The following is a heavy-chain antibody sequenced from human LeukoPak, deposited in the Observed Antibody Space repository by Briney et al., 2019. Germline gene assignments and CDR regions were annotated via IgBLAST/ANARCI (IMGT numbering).Heavy chain of an antibody. D-gene: IGHD4-11*01. J-gene: IGHJ4*02. CDR3: ANYHDYSNFQGAYYLDY. CDR2: IYSSGST. Sequence: SSETLSLTCIVSGGSISSYYWSWIRQPPGKGLEWIGYIYSSGSTNSNPSLKSRVTISVDTSKSQFSLKMTSVTAADTAVYYCANYHDYSNFQGAYYLDYWGQGTLVTVSS. V-gene: IGHV4-4*09. CDR1: GGSISSYY.